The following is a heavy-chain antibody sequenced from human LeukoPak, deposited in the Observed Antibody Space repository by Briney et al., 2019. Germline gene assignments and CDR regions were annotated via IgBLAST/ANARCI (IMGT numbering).Heavy chain of an antibody. V-gene: IGHV4-34*01. J-gene: IGHJ5*02. CDR2: INHSGST. D-gene: IGHD5-18*01. CDR1: GGSFSGYY. CDR3: ARGRGYSYGYWYH. Sequence: SETLSLTCAVYGGSFSGYYWSWIRQPPGKGLEWIGEINHSGSTNYNPSLKSRVTISVDTSKNQFSLKLSSVTAADTAVYYCARGRGYSYGYWYHWGQGTLVTVSS.